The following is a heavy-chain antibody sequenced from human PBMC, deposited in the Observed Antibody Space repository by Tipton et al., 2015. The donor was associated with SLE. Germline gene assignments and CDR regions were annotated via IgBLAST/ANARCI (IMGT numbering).Heavy chain of an antibody. CDR1: GYTFTSYG. CDR2: ISTYNGNT. J-gene: IGHJ4*02. CDR3: ARDYKVVATSYFDY. Sequence: QLVQSGAEVKKPGASVKVSCKASGYTFTSYGISWVRQAPGQGLEWMGWISTYNGNTNYAQKLQDRVTMTTDTSTSTAYMELRSLRSDDTAVYYCARDYKVVATSYFDYWGQGTRVTVSS. D-gene: IGHD5-12*01. V-gene: IGHV1-18*04.